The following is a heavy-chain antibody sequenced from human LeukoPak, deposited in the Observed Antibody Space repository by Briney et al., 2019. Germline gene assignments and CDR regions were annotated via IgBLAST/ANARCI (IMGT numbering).Heavy chain of an antibody. V-gene: IGHV3-74*01. J-gene: IGHJ3*02. CDR3: AKASPWYYDSSGYLLDI. CDR2: INSDGSST. Sequence: GGSLRLSCAASGFTFSSYWMHWVRQAPGKGLVWVSRINSDGSSTSYADSVKGRFTISRDNAKNTLYLQMNSLRAEDTAVYYCAKASPWYYDSSGYLLDIWGQGTMVTVSS. CDR1: GFTFSSYW. D-gene: IGHD3-22*01.